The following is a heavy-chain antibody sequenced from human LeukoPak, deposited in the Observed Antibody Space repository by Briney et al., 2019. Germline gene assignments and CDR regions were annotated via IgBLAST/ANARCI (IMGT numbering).Heavy chain of an antibody. CDR1: GGTFSSYA. D-gene: IGHD1-1*01. CDR2: IIPIFGTA. CDR3: ARTPGTGISEGWFDP. J-gene: IGHJ5*02. Sequence: ASVKVSCKASGGTFSSYAISWVRQAPGQGLEWMGGIIPIFGTANYAQKFQGRVTITTDESTSTAYMELSSLRSEDTAVYYCARTPGTGISEGWFDPWGQGTLVTVSS. V-gene: IGHV1-69*05.